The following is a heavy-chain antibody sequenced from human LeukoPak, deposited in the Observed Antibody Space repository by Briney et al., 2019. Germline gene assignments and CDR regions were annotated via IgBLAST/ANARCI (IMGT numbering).Heavy chain of an antibody. Sequence: GGSLRLSCAASGFTFIDYDIHWVRQVIGKGLEWVSAIGIRGDTHYSGSVKGRFTISRENAESSLYLQMNSLRAEDTAVYYCARGGIQVSGIDEFDYWGQGTLVTVSS. D-gene: IGHD6-19*01. J-gene: IGHJ4*02. V-gene: IGHV3-13*01. CDR3: ARGGIQVSGIDEFDY. CDR1: GFTFIDYD. CDR2: IGIRGDT.